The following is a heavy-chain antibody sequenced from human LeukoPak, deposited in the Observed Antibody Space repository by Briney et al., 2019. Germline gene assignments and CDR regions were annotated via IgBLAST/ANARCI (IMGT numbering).Heavy chain of an antibody. Sequence: GGSLRLSCAASGFTFSSYWMSWVRQAPGKGLERVANIKQDGSEKYYVDSVKGRFTISRDNAKNSLYLQMNSLRAKDTAVYYCARGGQIFGVVIDYWGQGTLVTVSS. V-gene: IGHV3-7*01. CDR3: ARGGQIFGVVIDY. CDR2: IKQDGSEK. J-gene: IGHJ4*02. CDR1: GFTFSSYW. D-gene: IGHD3-3*01.